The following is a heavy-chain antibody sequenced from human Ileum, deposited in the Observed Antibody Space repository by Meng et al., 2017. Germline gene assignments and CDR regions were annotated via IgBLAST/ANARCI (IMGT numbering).Heavy chain of an antibody. Sequence: ASVKVSCKAPGHTLTDYYLHWVRQAPGQGLEWMGVSNPNGAGTNYAQKFQGRVTMTRDTSANIVNMELSSLTSEDTAVYYCARGPQNKELAYCGGDCYYGMDVWGQGTTVTVSS. CDR3: ARGPQNKELAYCGGDCYYGMDV. V-gene: IGHV1-46*01. J-gene: IGHJ6*02. D-gene: IGHD2-21*01. CDR2: SNPNGAGT. CDR1: GHTLTDYY.